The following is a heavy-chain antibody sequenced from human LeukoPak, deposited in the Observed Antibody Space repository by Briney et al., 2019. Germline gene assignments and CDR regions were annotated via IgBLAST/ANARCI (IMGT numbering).Heavy chain of an antibody. CDR2: IYYSGST. D-gene: IGHD3-22*01. Sequence: PSETLSLTCTVSGGSISSYYWSWIRQPPGKGLEWIGYIYYSGSTNYNPSLKSRVTISVDTSKNQFSLKLSSVTAADTAVYYCARDRLNYYDSSGYYPDAFDIWGQGTMVTVSS. CDR1: GGSISSYY. J-gene: IGHJ3*02. CDR3: ARDRLNYYDSSGYYPDAFDI. V-gene: IGHV4-59*01.